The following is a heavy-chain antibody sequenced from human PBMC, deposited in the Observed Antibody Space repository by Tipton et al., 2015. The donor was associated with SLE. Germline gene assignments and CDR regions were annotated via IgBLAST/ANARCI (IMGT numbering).Heavy chain of an antibody. CDR1: GFTFSSYG. Sequence: SLRLSCAASGFTFSSYGMHWVRQAPGKGLEWVAVIWYDGSNKYYADSVKGRFTISRDNSKNTLYLQMNSLRAEDTAVYYCARSKSYYYYYYMDVWGQGTTVTVSS. CDR3: ARSKSYYYYYYMDV. CDR2: IWYDGSNK. J-gene: IGHJ6*03. V-gene: IGHV3-33*01.